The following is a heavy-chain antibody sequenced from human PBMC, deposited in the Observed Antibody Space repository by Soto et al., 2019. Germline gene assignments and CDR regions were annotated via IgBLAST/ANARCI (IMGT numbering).Heavy chain of an antibody. V-gene: IGHV3-23*01. J-gene: IGHJ4*02. Sequence: SGFTFSSYAMSWVRQAPGKGLEWVSAISGSGGSTYYVDSVKGRFTISRDNAKNSLYLQMNSLRAEDTAVYYCARATGADKEDYWGQGTLVTVSS. CDR2: ISGSGGST. D-gene: IGHD3-10*01. CDR1: GFTFSSYA. CDR3: ARATGADKEDY.